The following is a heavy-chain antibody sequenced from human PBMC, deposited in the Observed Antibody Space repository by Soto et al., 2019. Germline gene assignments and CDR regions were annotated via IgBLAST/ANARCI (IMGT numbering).Heavy chain of an antibody. CDR1: GHTFTSYD. CDR2: MNPNSGDT. V-gene: IGHV1-8*01. J-gene: IGHJ4*02. CDR3: AYNLYDRSGYPYFDH. Sequence: ASVKVSCKPSGHTFTSYDIHWVRQATGQGLEWMGWMNPNSGDTGYAQKFQGRITMTRDNSITTAYMELSSLRSEDTAVYYCAYNLYDRSGYPYFDHWGQGTLVTVSS. D-gene: IGHD3-22*01.